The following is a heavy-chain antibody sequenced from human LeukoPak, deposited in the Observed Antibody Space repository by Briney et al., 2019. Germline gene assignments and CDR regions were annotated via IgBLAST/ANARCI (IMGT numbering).Heavy chain of an antibody. CDR1: GGSISSSSYY. CDR2: IYYSGST. V-gene: IGHV4-39*01. Sequence: PSETLSLTCTVSGGSISSSSYYWGWIRQPPGKGLEWIGSIYYSGSTYYNPSLKSRVTISVDTSKNQFSLKLSSVTAADTAVYYCASGYPYDAFDIRGQGTMVTVSS. D-gene: IGHD3-9*01. CDR3: ASGYPYDAFDI. J-gene: IGHJ3*02.